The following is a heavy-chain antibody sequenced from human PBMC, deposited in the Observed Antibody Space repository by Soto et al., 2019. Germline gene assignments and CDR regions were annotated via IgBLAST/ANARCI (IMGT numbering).Heavy chain of an antibody. CDR3: ARKVPGSTTRPDYWYFDL. V-gene: IGHV3-23*01. CDR1: GFTFSSYA. Sequence: EVQLLESGGGLVQPGGSLRLSCAASGFTFSSYAMNWVRQAPGKGLQWVSAISGGGDATFYADSVKGRFTISRDNSRNTVTLQMNSLGADDTAMYYCARKVPGSTTRPDYWYFDLWGRGTLVTVSS. CDR2: ISGGGDAT. D-gene: IGHD3-10*01. J-gene: IGHJ2*01.